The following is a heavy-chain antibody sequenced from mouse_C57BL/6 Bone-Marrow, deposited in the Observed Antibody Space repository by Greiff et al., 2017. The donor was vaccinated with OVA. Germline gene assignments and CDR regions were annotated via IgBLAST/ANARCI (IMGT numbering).Heavy chain of an antibody. CDR2: IDPENGDT. V-gene: IGHV14-4*01. Sequence: VQLQQSGAELVRPGASVKLSCTASGFNITDDYMHWVKQRPEQGLEWIGWIDPENGDTEYASKFQGKATITADPSSNTAYLHLSSLTSEDTAIYYCSTVTLDDWGQGTTLTVSS. D-gene: IGHD2-1*01. CDR1: GFNITDDY. CDR3: STVTLDD. J-gene: IGHJ2*01.